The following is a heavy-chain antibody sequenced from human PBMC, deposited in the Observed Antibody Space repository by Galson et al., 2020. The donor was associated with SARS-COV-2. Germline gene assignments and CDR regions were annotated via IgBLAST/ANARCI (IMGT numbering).Heavy chain of an antibody. CDR1: GFTFNNCA. Sequence: PGGSLRLSCAVSGFTFNNCAMHWVRRAPGKGLEWVAFISYVGINTYYADSVQGRFTISRNNSKNTLYLHMNSLRPEDTAMYYCAKQGGAFDLQNLYPLDVWGQGTTVTVSS. CDR3: AKQGGAFDLQNLYPLDV. V-gene: IGHV3-30*18. J-gene: IGHJ6*02. CDR2: ISYVGINT. D-gene: IGHD1-26*01.